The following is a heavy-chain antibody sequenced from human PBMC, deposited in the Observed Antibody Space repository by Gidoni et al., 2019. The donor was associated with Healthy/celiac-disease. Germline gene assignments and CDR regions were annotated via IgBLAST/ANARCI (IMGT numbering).Heavy chain of an antibody. CDR3: ARAESIAYCGGDCPWGAFDI. CDR2: IYSGGST. J-gene: IGHJ3*02. Sequence: EVQLVESGGGLIQPGGSLRPSCAASGFTVSSNYMRWVRQAPGKGLEWVPVIYSGGSTYYADSVKGRFTISRDNSKNTLYLQMNSLRAEDTAVYYCARAESIAYCGGDCPWGAFDIWGQGTMVTVSS. D-gene: IGHD2-21*02. V-gene: IGHV3-53*01. CDR1: GFTVSSNY.